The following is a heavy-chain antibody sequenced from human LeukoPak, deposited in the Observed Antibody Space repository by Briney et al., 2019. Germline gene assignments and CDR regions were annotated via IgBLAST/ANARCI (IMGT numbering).Heavy chain of an antibody. V-gene: IGHV3-23*01. J-gene: IGHJ3*01. D-gene: IGHD3-16*01. CDR1: GFMLSRFG. CDR2: IHGNGETT. CDR3: GRDPNGDYVGAFEF. Sequence: GGSLRLSCVGSGFMLSRFGLIWVRQAPGKGLEWVSGIHGNGETTYYGDSVKGRFTISRDNSKSTLYLQMNSLRVEDTAEYFCGRDPNGDYVGAFEFWGQGTKVAVSS.